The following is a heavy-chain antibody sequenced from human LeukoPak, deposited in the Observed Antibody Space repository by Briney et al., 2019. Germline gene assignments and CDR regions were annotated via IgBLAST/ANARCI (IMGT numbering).Heavy chain of an antibody. V-gene: IGHV2-5*02. Sequence: SGPTLVNPTQTLTLTCTFSGFSLITSRVGVGWIRRSPGKALEWVAIIYWDNDKRYSPYLRNSLTIAKDTSNNQVVLVMTNMDPVDTATYFCAHIMITYGGVLRDDAFDVWGPGTVVTVSP. CDR3: AHIMITYGGVLRDDAFDV. D-gene: IGHD3-16*01. J-gene: IGHJ3*01. CDR2: IYWDNDK. CDR1: GFSLITSRVG.